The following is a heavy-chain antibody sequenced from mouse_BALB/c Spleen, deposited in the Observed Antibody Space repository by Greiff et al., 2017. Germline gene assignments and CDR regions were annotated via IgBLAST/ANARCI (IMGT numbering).Heavy chain of an antibody. CDR1: GFSLTSYG. CDR3: ARDQGGSSYFDY. J-gene: IGHJ2*01. CDR2: IWAGGST. V-gene: IGHV2-9*02. D-gene: IGHD1-1*01. Sequence: VKLVESGPGLVAPSQSLSITCTVSGFSLTSYGVHWVRQPPGKGLEWLGVIWAGGSTNYNSAIMSRLSISKDNSKSQVFLKMNSLQTDDTAMYYCARDQGGSSYFDYWGQGTTLTVSS.